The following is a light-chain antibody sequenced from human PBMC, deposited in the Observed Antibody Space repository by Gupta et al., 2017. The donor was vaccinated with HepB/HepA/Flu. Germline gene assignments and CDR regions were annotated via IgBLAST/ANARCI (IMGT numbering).Light chain of an antibody. V-gene: IGKV3-15*01. CDR2: DAS. J-gene: IGKJ4*01. CDR1: QTISSN. Sequence: ELVMTQSPATLSVAPGERATLSCRASQTISSNLAWYQQKPGQAPRLLISDASTRATGIPARFSGSGSGTEFTLTISSLQSEDFAVYYCQLYKKWPTGLTFGGGTKVEIK. CDR3: QLYKKWPTGLT.